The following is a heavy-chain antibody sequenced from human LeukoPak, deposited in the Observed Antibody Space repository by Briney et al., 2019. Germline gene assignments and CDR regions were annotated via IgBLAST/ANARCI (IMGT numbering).Heavy chain of an antibody. CDR1: VGTFRSYA. CDR3: ARQGYGGGAFDI. Sequence: SVKVSCKATVGTFRSYAISWVRPARGQGLEWMGVIIPIFGTANYAQKFQGRVTITADKSTSTAYMELSSLRSEDTAVYYCARQGYGGGAFDIWGQGTMVTVSS. J-gene: IGHJ3*02. CDR2: IIPIFGTA. V-gene: IGHV1-69*06. D-gene: IGHD5-18*01.